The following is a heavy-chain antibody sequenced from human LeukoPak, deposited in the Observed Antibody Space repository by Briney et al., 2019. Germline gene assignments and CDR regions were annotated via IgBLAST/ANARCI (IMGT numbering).Heavy chain of an antibody. D-gene: IGHD3-22*01. Sequence: MSSETLSLTCTVSGGSISSGGYYWSWIRQHPGKGLEWIGYIYYSGSTYYNPSLKSRVTISVDTSKNQFSLKLSSVTAADTAVYYCASRSRYYYDSSGYTNYYYYYMDVWGKGTTATVSS. J-gene: IGHJ6*03. V-gene: IGHV4-31*03. CDR3: ASRSRYYYDSSGYTNYYYYYMDV. CDR2: IYYSGST. CDR1: GGSISSGGYY.